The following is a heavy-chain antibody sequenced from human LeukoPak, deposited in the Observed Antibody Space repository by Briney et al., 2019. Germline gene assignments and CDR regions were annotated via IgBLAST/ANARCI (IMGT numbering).Heavy chain of an antibody. Sequence: GGSLRLSCAASGFTVNSYGMHWVRQAPGKGLEWVAVMWYDGSNKYYADSVKGRFTISRDDSKNTLYLQMNSLRAEDTAMYYCARGLPPVMKYYFDYWGQGTLVTVSS. CDR2: MWYDGSNK. J-gene: IGHJ4*02. V-gene: IGHV3-33*01. D-gene: IGHD4-11*01. CDR1: GFTVNSYG. CDR3: ARGLPPVMKYYFDY.